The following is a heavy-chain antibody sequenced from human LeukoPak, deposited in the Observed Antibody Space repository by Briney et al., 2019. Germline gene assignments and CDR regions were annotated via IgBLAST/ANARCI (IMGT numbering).Heavy chain of an antibody. CDR2: IYYSGST. V-gene: IGHV4-30-4*01. CDR1: GGSISSGDYY. CDR3: ARFYYYYYGMDV. Sequence: PSETLSLTCTVSGGSISSGDYYWSWIRQPPGKGLEWIGYIYYSGSTYYNPSLKSRVTISVDTSKNQFSLKLSSVTAADTAVCYCARFYYYYYGMDVWGQGTTVTVSS. D-gene: IGHD3-16*01. J-gene: IGHJ6*02.